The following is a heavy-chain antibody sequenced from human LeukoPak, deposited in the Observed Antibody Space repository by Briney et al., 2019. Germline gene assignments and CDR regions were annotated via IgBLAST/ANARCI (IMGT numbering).Heavy chain of an antibody. CDR3: ARAPNGAFDI. V-gene: IGHV3-7*04. J-gene: IGHJ3*02. Sequence: GGSLRLSCAASGFTFSSYWMSWVRQAPGKGLEWVANIKQDGSEKYYVDSVKGRFTISRDNSKNTLFLQMNSLRDEDTAVYYCARAPNGAFDIWGQGTMVTVSS. CDR1: GFTFSSYW. D-gene: IGHD2-8*01. CDR2: IKQDGSEK.